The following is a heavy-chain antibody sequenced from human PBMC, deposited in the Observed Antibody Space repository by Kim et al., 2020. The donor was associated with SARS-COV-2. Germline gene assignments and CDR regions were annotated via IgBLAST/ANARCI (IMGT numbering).Heavy chain of an antibody. J-gene: IGHJ4*02. CDR2: IYPGDSDT. D-gene: IGHD3-22*01. Sequence: GESLKISCKGSGYSFTSYWIGWVRQMPGKGLEWMGIIYPGDSDTRYSPSFQGQVTISADKSISTAYLQWSSLKASDTAMYYCARHSPLGSSGYYYPYYFDYWGQGTLVTVSS. CDR3: ARHSPLGSSGYYYPYYFDY. V-gene: IGHV5-51*01. CDR1: GYSFTSYW.